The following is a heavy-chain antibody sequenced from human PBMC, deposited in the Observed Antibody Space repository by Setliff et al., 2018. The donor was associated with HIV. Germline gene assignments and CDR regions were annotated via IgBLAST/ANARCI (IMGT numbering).Heavy chain of an antibody. J-gene: IGHJ4*02. CDR2: IYTSGSV. V-gene: IGHV4-4*09. D-gene: IGHD6-19*01. Sequence: SETLSLTCTVSGGSISIYYWSWIRQPPGKGLEWIGYIYTSGSVNYNPSLNSRFTISVDTSKNQFSLKVNSVTAADTAVYYCARSPRIGVAGEFEYWGQGTLVTVSS. CDR1: GGSISIYY. CDR3: ARSPRIGVAGEFEY.